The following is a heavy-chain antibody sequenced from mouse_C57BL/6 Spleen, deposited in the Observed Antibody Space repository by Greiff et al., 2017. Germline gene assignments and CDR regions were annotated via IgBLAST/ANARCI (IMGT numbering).Heavy chain of an antibody. CDR3: ARRNYYGSREDAMDY. V-gene: IGHV1-75*01. D-gene: IGHD1-1*01. Sequence: QVQLQQSGPELVKPGASVKISCKASGYTFTDYYINWVKQRPGQGLEWIGWIFPGSGSTYYNEKFKGKATLTVDKSSSTAYMLLSSLTSEDSAVYFCARRNYYGSREDAMDYWGQGTSVTVSS. CDR1: GYTFTDYY. CDR2: IFPGSGST. J-gene: IGHJ4*01.